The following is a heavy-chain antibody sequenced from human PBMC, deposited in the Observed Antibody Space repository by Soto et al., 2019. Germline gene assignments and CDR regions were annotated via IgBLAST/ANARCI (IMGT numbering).Heavy chain of an antibody. Sequence: GASVKVSCKASGYTFSNYGISWVRQAPGQGIEWMGWISAYNGNTNYAQKLQDRVTMTTDTSTSTAYMELRSLRSDDTAVYYCARDLGGWPDYWGQGTLVTVSS. V-gene: IGHV1-18*01. CDR3: ARDLGGWPDY. D-gene: IGHD2-15*01. CDR1: GYTFSNYG. CDR2: ISAYNGNT. J-gene: IGHJ4*02.